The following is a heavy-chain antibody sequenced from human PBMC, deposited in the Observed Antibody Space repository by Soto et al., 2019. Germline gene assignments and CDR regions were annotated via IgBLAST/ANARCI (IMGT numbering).Heavy chain of an antibody. CDR1: GGSISSYY. D-gene: IGHD3-3*01. Sequence: ETLSLTCTVSGGSISSYYWSWIRQPPGKGLEWIGYIYYSGSTNYNPSLKSRVTISVDTSKNQFSLKLSSVTAADTAVYYCAGVSSDFWSGYQHNFDYWGQGTLVTVSS. CDR2: IYYSGST. J-gene: IGHJ4*02. CDR3: AGVSSDFWSGYQHNFDY. V-gene: IGHV4-59*01.